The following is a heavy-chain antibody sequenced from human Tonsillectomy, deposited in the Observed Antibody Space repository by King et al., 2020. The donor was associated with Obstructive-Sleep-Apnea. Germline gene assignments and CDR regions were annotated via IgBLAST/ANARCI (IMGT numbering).Heavy chain of an antibody. D-gene: IGHD6-19*01. J-gene: IGHJ4*02. CDR2: VDYTGST. V-gene: IGHV4-39*07. Sequence: QLQESGPGLVKPSETLSLTCTVSGVSISGSDYYWGWIRQPPGKGLEWIGAVDYTGSTYFNPSLKSRLTISVATSKNQFSLRLSSVTAADTAVYYCARKQWLAPFDYWGQGTLVTVSS. CDR1: GVSISGSDYY. CDR3: ARKQWLAPFDY.